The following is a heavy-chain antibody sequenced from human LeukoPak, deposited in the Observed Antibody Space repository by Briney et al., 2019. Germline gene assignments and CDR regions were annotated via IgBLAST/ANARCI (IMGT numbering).Heavy chain of an antibody. Sequence: PGGSLRLSCEASGFTFSNNGMHWVRQAPGKGLEWVAVISYDGSNKYYADSVKGRFTISRDNSKNTLYLQMNSLRAEDTAIYYCTRVGYIDEGIDYWGQGTLVTVSS. CDR3: TRVGYIDEGIDY. D-gene: IGHD5-24*01. CDR2: ISYDGSNK. CDR1: GFTFSNNG. J-gene: IGHJ4*02. V-gene: IGHV3-30*03.